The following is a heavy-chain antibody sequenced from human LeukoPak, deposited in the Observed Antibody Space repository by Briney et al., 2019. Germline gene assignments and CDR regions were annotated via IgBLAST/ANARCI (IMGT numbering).Heavy chain of an antibody. CDR2: IYTSGST. CDR3: ARGTYYYDSSGYIDY. V-gene: IGHV4-4*07. J-gene: IGHJ4*02. D-gene: IGHD3-22*01. Sequence: SETLSLTCTVSGGSISSYYWSWIRQPAGKGLEWIGRIYTSGSTNYNPSLKSRVTISVDTSKNQFSLKLSSVTAADTAVYYCARGTYYYDSSGYIDYWGQGTLVTVSS. CDR1: GGSISSYY.